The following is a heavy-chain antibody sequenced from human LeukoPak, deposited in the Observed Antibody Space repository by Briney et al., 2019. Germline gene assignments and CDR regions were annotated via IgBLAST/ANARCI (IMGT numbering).Heavy chain of an antibody. CDR2: VYYGGST. CDR3: ARGDCSGGSCYLFDY. Sequence: SETLSLTCTVSGGSISSYYWSWIRQPPGKGLEWIGYVYYGGSTNYNPSLKSRVTISVDTSKNQFSLKLSSVTAADTAVYYCARGDCSGGSCYLFDYWGQGALVTVPS. J-gene: IGHJ4*02. CDR1: GGSISSYY. D-gene: IGHD2-15*01. V-gene: IGHV4-59*08.